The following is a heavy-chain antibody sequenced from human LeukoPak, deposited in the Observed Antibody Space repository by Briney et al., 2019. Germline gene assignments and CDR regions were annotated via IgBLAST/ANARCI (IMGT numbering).Heavy chain of an antibody. CDR1: GFTLNKYG. J-gene: IGHJ4*02. Sequence: GGSLRLTCAASGFTLNKYGMHWVRQAPGKGLEWVSVIYSGGSTYYADSVKGRFTISRDNSKNTLYLQMNSLRAEDTAVYYCASQYSSSRTFDYWGQGTLVTVSS. CDR3: ASQYSSSRTFDY. D-gene: IGHD6-6*01. V-gene: IGHV3-66*04. CDR2: IYSGGST.